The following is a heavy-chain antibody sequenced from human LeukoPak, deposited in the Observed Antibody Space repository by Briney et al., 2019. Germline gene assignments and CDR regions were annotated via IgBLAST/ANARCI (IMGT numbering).Heavy chain of an antibody. CDR3: ARGPPRAVGATRGGAFDI. Sequence: GASVKVSCKASGYTFTSYGISWVRQAPGQGLEWMGWISAYNGNTNYAQKLQGRVTMTTDTSTSTAYMELRSLRSDDTAVYYCARGPPRAVGATRGGAFDIWGQGTMVTVSS. V-gene: IGHV1-18*01. CDR2: ISAYNGNT. D-gene: IGHD1-26*01. J-gene: IGHJ3*02. CDR1: GYTFTSYG.